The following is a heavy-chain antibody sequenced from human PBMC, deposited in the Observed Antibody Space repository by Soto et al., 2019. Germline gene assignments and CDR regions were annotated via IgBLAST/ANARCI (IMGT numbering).Heavy chain of an antibody. CDR2: IYYTGST. CDR3: ARDQDDFRSGSYYYAMEV. V-gene: IGHV4-61*01. J-gene: IGHJ6*02. D-gene: IGHD3-3*01. Sequence: PSETLSLTCTVSGGSVSSESHYWSWIRQTPGKGLEWIGYIYYTGSTNYNPSLKGRVTMSVDTSRDQVSLRLRSVTRADTAVYYCARDQDDFRSGSYYYAMEVWGQGTKVTVS. CDR1: GGSVSSESHY.